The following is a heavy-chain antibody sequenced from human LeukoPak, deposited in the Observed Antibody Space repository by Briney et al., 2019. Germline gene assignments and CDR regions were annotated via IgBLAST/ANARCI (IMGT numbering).Heavy chain of an antibody. D-gene: IGHD3-10*01. J-gene: IGHJ4*02. Sequence: SETLSLTCAVSGGSISSYYWSWVRQPPEKGLGCSGYVYYSGTTNYNPSLKSLVTMSVDTSKNQFSLKLSSVTAADTAVYYCARLIYHSSGSYYFFDYWGQGTLVTVSS. CDR1: GGSISSYY. V-gene: IGHV4-59*01. CDR2: VYYSGTT. CDR3: ARLIYHSSGSYYFFDY.